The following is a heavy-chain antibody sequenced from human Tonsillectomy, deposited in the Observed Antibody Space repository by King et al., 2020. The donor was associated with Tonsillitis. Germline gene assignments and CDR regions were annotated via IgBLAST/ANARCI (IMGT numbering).Heavy chain of an antibody. J-gene: IGHJ6*02. V-gene: IGHV4-31*03. CDR2: IYYSGRT. CDR1: GGSISSDDYY. CDR3: ARDLYDHRWGGPGYAMDV. Sequence: QLQESGPGLVKPSQTLSLTCIVSGGSISSDDYYWSWIRQHPGKGLEWIGYIYYSGRTYYNPSLKSRVTISVDTPKNHFSLKLSSVTAADTAVYYCARDLYDHRWGGPGYAMDVWGQGTTVTVSS. D-gene: IGHD3-16*01.